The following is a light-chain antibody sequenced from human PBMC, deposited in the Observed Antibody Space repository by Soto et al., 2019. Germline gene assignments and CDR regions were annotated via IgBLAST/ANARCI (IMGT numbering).Light chain of an antibody. CDR1: QSVSSQ. V-gene: IGKV3-11*01. Sequence: VLTQSPATLSLSPGERATLSCRASQSVSSQLAWYQQKPGQAPRLFIYDASKRATGVPGRFSGSGSGTDFTLTICSLEPDDVAVYYCQQRSSWPTFGQGTRVEIK. CDR3: QQRSSWPT. CDR2: DAS. J-gene: IGKJ1*01.